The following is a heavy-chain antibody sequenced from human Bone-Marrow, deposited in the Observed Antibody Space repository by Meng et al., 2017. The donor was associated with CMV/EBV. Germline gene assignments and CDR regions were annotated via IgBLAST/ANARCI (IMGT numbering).Heavy chain of an antibody. V-gene: IGHV4-34*01. CDR1: GGSFSGYY. CDR3: ARGVLQRRVNWFDT. J-gene: IGHJ5*02. CDR2: ISDSGSS. Sequence: SETLSLTCAVHGGSFSGYYWSWIRQPPGKGLQWIGEISDSGSSNYNPSLKSRVSISVDTSKRQFSLNLTSLTAADTALYSCARGVLQRRVNWFDTWGQGTLVTVAS.